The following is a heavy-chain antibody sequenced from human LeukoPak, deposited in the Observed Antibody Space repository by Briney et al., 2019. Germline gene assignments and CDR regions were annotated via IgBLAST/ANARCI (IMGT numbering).Heavy chain of an antibody. D-gene: IGHD3-22*01. CDR3: ARDHRGYYDSSGEFDY. Sequence: GGSLRLSCAASRFTFSSYSMNWVRQAPGKGLEWVSSISSSSSYIYYADSVKGRFTISRDNAKNSLYLQMNSLRAEDTAVCYCARDHRGYYDSSGEFDYWGQGTLVTVSS. V-gene: IGHV3-21*01. CDR1: RFTFSSYS. CDR2: ISSSSSYI. J-gene: IGHJ4*02.